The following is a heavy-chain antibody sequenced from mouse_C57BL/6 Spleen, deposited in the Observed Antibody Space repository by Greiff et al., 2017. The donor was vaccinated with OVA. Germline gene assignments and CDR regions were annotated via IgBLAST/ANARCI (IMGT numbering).Heavy chain of an antibody. CDR3: ARLTGTDWFAY. V-gene: IGHV1-9*01. CDR2: ILPGSGST. J-gene: IGHJ3*01. D-gene: IGHD4-1*01. CDR1: FYTFTGYC. Sequence: VQLQQSVADLMKPVASVTLSCTASFYTFTGYCLYWVQPLPGPFLYWIGEILPGSGSTNYNEKFKGKATFTADTSSNTAYMQLSSLTTEDSAIYYCARLTGTDWFAYWGQGTLVTVSA.